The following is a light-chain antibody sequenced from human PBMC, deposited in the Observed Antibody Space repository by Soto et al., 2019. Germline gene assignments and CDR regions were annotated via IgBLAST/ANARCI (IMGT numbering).Light chain of an antibody. CDR1: QGISNH. CDR3: QQYNSYWW. V-gene: IGKV1-16*01. J-gene: IGKJ1*01. CDR2: AAS. Sequence: DIQMTESPYSLSASVGDRVTITCRASQGISNHLGWYQQKPGKAPKLLIYAASSLQSGVPSRFSVCGCGRDFTFAISIVLPDDSAFYFGQQYNSYWWFGQGTKVDI.